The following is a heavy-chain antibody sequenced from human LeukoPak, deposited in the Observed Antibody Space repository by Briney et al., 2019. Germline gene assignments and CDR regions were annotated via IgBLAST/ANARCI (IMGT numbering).Heavy chain of an antibody. CDR2: ISSSSSTI. V-gene: IGHV3-48*04. Sequence: GGSLRLSCAASGFTFSSYNMNWVRQAPGKGLEWVSYISSSSSTIYYVDSVKGRFTISRDNAKNSLYLQMNSLRAEDTAVYYCARDLSSWGNTFDYWGQGTLVTVSS. D-gene: IGHD6-13*01. J-gene: IGHJ4*02. CDR3: ARDLSSWGNTFDY. CDR1: GFTFSSYN.